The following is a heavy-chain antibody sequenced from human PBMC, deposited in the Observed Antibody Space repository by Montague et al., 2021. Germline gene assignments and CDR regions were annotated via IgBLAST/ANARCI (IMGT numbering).Heavy chain of an antibody. CDR3: AVGSESAWELLHH. J-gene: IGHJ5*02. Sequence: SETLSLTCTVSGDSISSKYFWSWVRQPLGKGLEWIGEIYHGTTSNSPSLKGRLTVSMDTSKTQFSLKLSSVTAADTAICYCAVGSESAWELLHHWGQGILVTVSS. CDR2: IYHGTT. CDR1: GDSISSKYF. D-gene: IGHD1-26*01. V-gene: IGHV4-4*02.